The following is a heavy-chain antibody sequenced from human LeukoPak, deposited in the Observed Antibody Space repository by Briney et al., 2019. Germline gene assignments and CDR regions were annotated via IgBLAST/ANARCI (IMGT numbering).Heavy chain of an antibody. D-gene: IGHD2-21*02. V-gene: IGHV3-21*01. CDR1: GFTFSSYS. J-gene: IGHJ3*02. CDR2: ISCSSSYI. CDR3: ARHVLRVTYCGGDCYPGPFDI. Sequence: GGSLRLSCAASGFTFSSYSMNWVRQAPGKGLEWVSSISCSSSYIYYADSVKGRFTISRDNAKNSLYLQMNSLRAEGTAVYYCARHVLRVTYCGGDCYPGPFDIWGQGTMVTVSS.